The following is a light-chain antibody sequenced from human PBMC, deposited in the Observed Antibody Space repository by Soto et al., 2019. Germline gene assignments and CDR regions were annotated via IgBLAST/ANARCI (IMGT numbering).Light chain of an antibody. CDR1: SSNIGAGYD. CDR2: DNS. J-gene: IGLJ3*02. V-gene: IGLV1-40*01. Sequence: QSVLTQPPSVSGAPGQRVTISCTGSSSNIGAGYDVHWYQQLPGTAPKLLIYDNSNRPSGVPDRFSGSKSGTSASLAITGVQAEDEADYYCQSYDSSLSGWVFGGGTKSPS. CDR3: QSYDSSLSGWV.